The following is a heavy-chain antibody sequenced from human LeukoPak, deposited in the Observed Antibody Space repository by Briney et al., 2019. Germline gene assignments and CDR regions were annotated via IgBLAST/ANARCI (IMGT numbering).Heavy chain of an antibody. J-gene: IGHJ4*02. V-gene: IGHV3-21*01. Sequence: GSLXLSCAASGFTFSSYSMNWVRQAPGKGLEWVSSISSSSSYIYYADSAKGRFTISRDNAKNSLYLQMNSLRAEDTAVYYCARGGPQGPLGDSSGWYVQLLLDYWGQGTLVTVSS. CDR1: GFTFSSYS. CDR2: ISSSSSYI. D-gene: IGHD6-19*01. CDR3: ARGGPQGPLGDSSGWYVQLLLDY.